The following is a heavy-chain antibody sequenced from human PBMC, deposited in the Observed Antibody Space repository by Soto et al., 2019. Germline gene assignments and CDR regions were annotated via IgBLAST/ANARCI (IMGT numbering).Heavy chain of an antibody. Sequence: QVQLQESGPGLVKPSQTLSLTCTVSGGSISSGGYYWSWIRQHPGKGLEWIGYIYYSGSTYYNPSLKSRVTISVYTSKNQFSRKLSSVTAADTAVYYCAGGSAVAGRDYWGQGTLVTVSS. CDR3: AGGSAVAGRDY. CDR2: IYYSGST. CDR1: GGSISSGGYY. D-gene: IGHD6-19*01. V-gene: IGHV4-31*03. J-gene: IGHJ4*02.